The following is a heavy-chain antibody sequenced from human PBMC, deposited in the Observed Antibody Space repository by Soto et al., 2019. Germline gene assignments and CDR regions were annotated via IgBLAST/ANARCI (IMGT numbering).Heavy chain of an antibody. D-gene: IGHD2-21*02. CDR3: ARVERVDCGGDCYYLSWFDP. CDR1: GGTFSSYA. J-gene: IGHJ5*02. Sequence: SVKVSCKASGGTFSSYAISWVRQAPGQGLEWMGGIIPIFGTANYAQKFQGRVTITADESTSTAYMELSSLRSEDTAVYYCARVERVDCGGDCYYLSWFDPWGQGTLVTVSS. V-gene: IGHV1-69*13. CDR2: IIPIFGTA.